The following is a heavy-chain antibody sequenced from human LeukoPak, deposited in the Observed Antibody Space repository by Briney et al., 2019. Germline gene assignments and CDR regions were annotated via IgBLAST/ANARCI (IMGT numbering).Heavy chain of an antibody. CDR3: ARDVGYHTFDP. CDR1: GFTLSSYA. D-gene: IGHD5-12*01. V-gene: IGHV3-64*01. Sequence: GGSLRLSCAASGFTLSSYAMHWVRQAPGRGLEYVSAISSNGGSTYYANSVKGGFTISRDNSKNTLHLQMGSLRAEDMAVYYCARDVGYHTFDPWGQGTLVTVSS. J-gene: IGHJ5*02. CDR2: ISSNGGST.